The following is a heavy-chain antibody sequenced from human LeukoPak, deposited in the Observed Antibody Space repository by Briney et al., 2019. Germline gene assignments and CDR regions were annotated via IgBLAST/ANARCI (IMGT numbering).Heavy chain of an antibody. CDR1: GYTLIDYY. CDR3: ARRYYDNSGHSYGYYFDY. J-gene: IGHJ4*02. V-gene: IGHV1-46*01. D-gene: IGHD3-22*01. Sequence: ASVKVSFTASGYTLIDYYMHWVRQAPGQGLEWMGIINPRGGSTIYAQDFQGRVTLTRDTPTSTVYMELSSLRSEDTAVYYCARRYYDNSGHSYGYYFDYWGQGTLVTVSS. CDR2: INPRGGST.